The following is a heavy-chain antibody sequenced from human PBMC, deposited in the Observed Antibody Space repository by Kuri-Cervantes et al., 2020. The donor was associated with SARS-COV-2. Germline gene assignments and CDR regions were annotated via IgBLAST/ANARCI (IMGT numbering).Heavy chain of an antibody. V-gene: IGHV4-34*01. CDR3: ARGLVAVVPSPVLGLGPHYYSYHVDV. Sequence: SQTLSLTCAVYGGPFDNYYWSWIRQPPGKGLEWIGEINHSGGTNHNPSLKSRVIISADTSKNQFSLKMRSVTAADTAVYYCARGLVAVVPSPVLGLGPHYYSYHVDVWGHGITVTVSS. CDR1: GGPFDNYY. J-gene: IGHJ6*02. CDR2: INHSGGT. D-gene: IGHD2-2*01.